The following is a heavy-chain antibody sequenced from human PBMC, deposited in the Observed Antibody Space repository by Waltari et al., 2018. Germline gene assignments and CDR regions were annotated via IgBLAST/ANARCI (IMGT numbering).Heavy chain of an antibody. CDR3: ARHFKGSSWPFDY. V-gene: IGHV4-59*08. CDR1: GGSISSYY. J-gene: IGHJ4*02. D-gene: IGHD6-13*01. CDR2: IYYSGST. Sequence: QVQLQESGPGLVKPSESLSLTCTVSGGSISSYYWSWSREPPGKGLEWIGYIYYSGSTNYNPSLKSRVTISVDTSKNQFSLKLSSVTAADTAVYYCARHFKGSSWPFDYWGQGTLVTVSS.